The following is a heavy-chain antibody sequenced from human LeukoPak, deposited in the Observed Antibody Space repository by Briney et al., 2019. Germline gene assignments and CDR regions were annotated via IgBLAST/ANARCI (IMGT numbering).Heavy chain of an antibody. Sequence: GESLKISCKGFGYSFTNYWIGWVRQMPGKGLEWMGIIYPGDSDTRYSPSFQGQVTISADKSISTAYLQWSSLEASDTAMYYCARRNVEMATLVIDYWGQGTLATVSS. D-gene: IGHD5-24*01. CDR1: GYSFTNYW. CDR2: IYPGDSDT. J-gene: IGHJ4*02. CDR3: ARRNVEMATLVIDY. V-gene: IGHV5-51*01.